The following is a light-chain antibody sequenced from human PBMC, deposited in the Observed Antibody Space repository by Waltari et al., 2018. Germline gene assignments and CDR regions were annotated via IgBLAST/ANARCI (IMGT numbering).Light chain of an antibody. Sequence: DIQMTQSPSSLSASAGDRVTITCRASQSISTSLNWYQQKPGRAPNLLIYGASTLQSGVTSRFRGSGSGTDFTLTISSRQPEDFASYYCQQTYGTPPWTFGQGTRVEIK. CDR1: QSISTS. CDR2: GAS. V-gene: IGKV1-39*01. J-gene: IGKJ1*01. CDR3: QQTYGTPPWT.